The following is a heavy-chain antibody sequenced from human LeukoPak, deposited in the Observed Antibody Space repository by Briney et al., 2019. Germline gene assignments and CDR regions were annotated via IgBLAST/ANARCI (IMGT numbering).Heavy chain of an antibody. J-gene: IGHJ5*02. CDR3: AREGTAGTNLNWFDP. CDR2: ISYSGST. Sequence: PSETLSLTCTVSGGSISSYYWSWIRQPPGKGLEWIGYISYSGSTNFNPSLKSRVTISVDTSKNQFSLKLSSVTAADTAVYYCAREGTAGTNLNWFDPWGQGTLVTVST. V-gene: IGHV4-59*01. CDR1: GGSISSYY. D-gene: IGHD1-1*01.